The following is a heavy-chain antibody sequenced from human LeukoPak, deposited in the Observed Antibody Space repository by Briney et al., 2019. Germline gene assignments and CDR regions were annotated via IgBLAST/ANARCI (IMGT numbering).Heavy chain of an antibody. V-gene: IGHV1-18*01. CDR2: ISAYNGNT. CDR3: ARVGYGMLAAAGPFDY. J-gene: IGHJ4*02. Sequence: GASVKVSCKASGYTFTSYGISWVRQAPGQGLEWMGWISAYNGNTNYAQKLQGRVTMTTDTSTSTAYMELRSLRSDDTAVYYCARVGYGMLAAAGPFDYWGQGNLVTVSS. CDR1: GYTFTSYG. D-gene: IGHD6-13*01.